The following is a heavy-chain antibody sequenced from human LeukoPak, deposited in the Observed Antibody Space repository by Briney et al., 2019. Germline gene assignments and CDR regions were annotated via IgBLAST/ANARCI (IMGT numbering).Heavy chain of an antibody. D-gene: IGHD2-2*02. Sequence: GGSLRLSCAASGFTFSSYGMHWVRQAPGKGLEWVAVISYDGSNKYYADSVKGRFTISRDNSKNTLYPQMNSLRAEDTAVYYCAKDRAAIRIRAYYYYGMDVWGQGTTATVSS. CDR1: GFTFSSYG. CDR2: ISYDGSNK. J-gene: IGHJ6*02. CDR3: AKDRAAIRIRAYYYYGMDV. V-gene: IGHV3-30*18.